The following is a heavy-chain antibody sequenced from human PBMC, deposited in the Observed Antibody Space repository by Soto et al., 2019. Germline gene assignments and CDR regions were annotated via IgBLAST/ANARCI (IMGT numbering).Heavy chain of an antibody. CDR3: ARDESGYSYGFDY. D-gene: IGHD5-18*01. CDR2: ISAYNGNT. J-gene: IGHJ4*02. CDR1: GYTFTHYG. V-gene: IGHV1-18*01. Sequence: QVQLVQSETEVKKPGASVKVSCKASGYTFTHYGITWVRQAPGQGLEGMGWISAYNGNTKYAQSLKGRVTMTTDTATSTAYMELRSLRSDDTAVYYCARDESGYSYGFDYWGQGTMVTVSS.